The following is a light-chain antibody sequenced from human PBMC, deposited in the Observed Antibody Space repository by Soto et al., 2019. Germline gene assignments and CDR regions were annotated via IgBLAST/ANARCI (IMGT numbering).Light chain of an antibody. CDR1: SSDVGGYNY. V-gene: IGLV2-14*01. CDR3: SSFTSTHTGV. J-gene: IGLJ3*02. Sequence: QSALTQPASVSGSPGQSITISCTGTSSDVGGYNYVSWYQQYPGKAPKLMIYEVSNRPSGVSNRFSGSRSGNTASLTISGLQAEDEADYYCSSFTSTHTGVFGGGTQLPVL. CDR2: EVS.